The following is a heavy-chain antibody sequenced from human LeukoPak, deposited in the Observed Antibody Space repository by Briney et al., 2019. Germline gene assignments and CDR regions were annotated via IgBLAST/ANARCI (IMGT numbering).Heavy chain of an antibody. Sequence: ASVKVSCKPSGYTFTSYYMHWVRQAPGQGLEWMGIINPSGGSTSYAQKFQGRVTMTRDTSISTAYMELSRLRSDDTAVYYCARVLSGGAYYGGQGTLVTVS. V-gene: IGHV1-46*01. CDR1: GYTFTSYY. CDR3: ARVLSGGAYY. CDR2: INPSGGST. D-gene: IGHD3-16*01. J-gene: IGHJ4*02.